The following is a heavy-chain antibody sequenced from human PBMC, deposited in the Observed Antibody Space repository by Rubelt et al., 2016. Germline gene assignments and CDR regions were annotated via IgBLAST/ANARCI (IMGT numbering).Heavy chain of an antibody. CDR1: GYTFTSYG. CDR3: ARVISGVEYSSSWHFDY. J-gene: IGHJ4*02. D-gene: IGHD6-13*01. Sequence: QVQLVQSGAEVKKPGASVKVSCKASGYTFTSYGISWVRQDPGQGLEWMGWIRAYNGNTNYAQKFQGRVTMTTDTATSTAYMELRSLRSDDTAVYYCARVISGVEYSSSWHFDYWGQGTLVTVSS. V-gene: IGHV1-18*01. CDR2: IRAYNGNT.